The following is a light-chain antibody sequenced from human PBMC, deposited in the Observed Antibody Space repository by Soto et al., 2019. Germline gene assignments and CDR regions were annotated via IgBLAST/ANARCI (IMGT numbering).Light chain of an antibody. CDR2: DVN. Sequence: QSALTQPASVSGSPGQSITISCTGTSSDVGGYNFVSWYQQHPGKVPKLMIFDVNRRPSGVSDRFSGSKSGNTASLAISGLQAEDEGDYYCCSYTSSSTHVFGSGTKLTVL. V-gene: IGLV2-14*03. CDR1: SSDVGGYNF. J-gene: IGLJ1*01. CDR3: CSYTSSSTHV.